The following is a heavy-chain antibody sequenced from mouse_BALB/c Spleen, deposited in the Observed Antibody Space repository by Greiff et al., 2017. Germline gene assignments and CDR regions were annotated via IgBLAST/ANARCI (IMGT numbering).Heavy chain of an antibody. CDR1: GYTFTSYW. Sequence: VQRVESGAELAKPGASVKMSCKASGYTFTSYWMHWVKQRPGQGLEWIGYINPSTGYTEYNQKFKDKATLTADKSSSTAYMQLSSLTSEDSAVYYCARCDGSWYFDVWGAGTTVTVSS. CDR2: INPSTGYT. D-gene: IGHD2-3*01. CDR3: ARCDGSWYFDV. J-gene: IGHJ1*01. V-gene: IGHV1-7*01.